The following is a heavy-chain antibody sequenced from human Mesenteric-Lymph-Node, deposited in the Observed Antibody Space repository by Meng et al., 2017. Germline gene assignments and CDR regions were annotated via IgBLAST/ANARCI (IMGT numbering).Heavy chain of an antibody. D-gene: IGHD2-21*02. J-gene: IGHJ2*01. Sequence: QVMLVERGGGLVKPGGSLRLYCAASGFTFSDYYMSWMRQAPGKGLEWVSYISSSGSTIYYADSVKGRFTISRDNAKNSLYLQMNSLRAEDTAVYYCAREVVTAIWYFDLWGRGTLVTVSS. V-gene: IGHV3-11*01. CDR2: ISSSGSTI. CDR3: AREVVTAIWYFDL. CDR1: GFTFSDYY.